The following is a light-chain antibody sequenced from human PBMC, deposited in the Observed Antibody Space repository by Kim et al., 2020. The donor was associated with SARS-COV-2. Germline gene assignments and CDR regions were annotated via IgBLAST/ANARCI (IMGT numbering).Light chain of an antibody. CDR1: SSNIGSNY. J-gene: IGLJ1*01. CDR2: ENY. Sequence: ELTQPPSASGTPGQKVTISCSGSSSNIGSNYVSWYQQLPGAAPKLLIYENYQRPSGVLDRFSASKSGTSASLAISVLRSEDEADYYCAAWDNSLSVHYVFGTGTKVTVL. CDR3: AAWDNSLSVHYV. V-gene: IGLV1-47*01.